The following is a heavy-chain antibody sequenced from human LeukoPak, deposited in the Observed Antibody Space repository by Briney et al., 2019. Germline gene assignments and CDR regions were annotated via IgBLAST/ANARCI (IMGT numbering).Heavy chain of an antibody. D-gene: IGHD3-22*01. V-gene: IGHV4-39*07. CDR3: ARAYDDYYDSSGYYLFPYYYFDY. Sequence: PSETLSLACSVSGVSISSGSNYWGWIRQPPGKTLEWIGSIYSSGSTYYNSSLKSRVIILIDTSKNHFSLTLSSVTAADTAVYYCARAYDDYYDSSGYYLFPYYYFDYWGQGTLVTVSS. J-gene: IGHJ4*02. CDR1: GVSISSGSNY. CDR2: IYSSGST.